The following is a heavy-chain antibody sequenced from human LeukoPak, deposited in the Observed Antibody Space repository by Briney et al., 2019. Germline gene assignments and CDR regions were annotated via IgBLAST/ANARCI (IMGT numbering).Heavy chain of an antibody. V-gene: IGHV5-10-1*01. CDR3: ASLFRDDVFDI. CDR1: GXSFTSYW. Sequence: GESLKISCKGSGXSFTSYWISWVRQMPGKGLEWMGRVDPSDSYTNYSPSFQGHFSISADKSISTAYLQWRSLKASDTAMYYCASLFRDDVFDIWGQGTMVTVSS. J-gene: IGHJ3*02. CDR2: VDPSDSYT. D-gene: IGHD3-10*01.